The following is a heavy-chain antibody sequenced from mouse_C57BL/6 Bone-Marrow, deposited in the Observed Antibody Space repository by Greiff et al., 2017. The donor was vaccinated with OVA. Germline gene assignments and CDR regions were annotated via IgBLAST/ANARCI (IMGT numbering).Heavy chain of an antibody. V-gene: IGHV1-64*01. CDR3: ARDSYYLYDN. CDR1: GYTFTCYW. Sequence: QVQLQQPGAELVKPGASVKLSCKASGYTFTCYWLYWVKQRPGHGLEWIGNIHPNSGSTNYKETFKSKATLTVDKSSSTAYMQLSSLTSEESAVYYRARDSYYLYDNCGQGTTLTVST. D-gene: IGHD2-12*01. J-gene: IGHJ2*01. CDR2: IHPNSGST.